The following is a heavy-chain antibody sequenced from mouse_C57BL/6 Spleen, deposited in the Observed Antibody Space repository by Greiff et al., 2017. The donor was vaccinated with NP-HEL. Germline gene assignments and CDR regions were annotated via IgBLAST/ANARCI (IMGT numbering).Heavy chain of an antibody. CDR3: TGQITTVVADY. CDR1: GFTFSNYW. J-gene: IGHJ2*01. CDR2: IRLKSDNYAT. V-gene: IGHV6-3*01. D-gene: IGHD1-1*01. Sequence: EVQLVESGGGLVQPGGSMKLSCVASGFTFSNYWMNWVRQSPEKGLEWVAQIRLKSDNYATHYAESVKGRFNISRDDSKSSVYLQMNNLRAEDTGIYYCTGQITTVVADYWGQGTTLTVSS.